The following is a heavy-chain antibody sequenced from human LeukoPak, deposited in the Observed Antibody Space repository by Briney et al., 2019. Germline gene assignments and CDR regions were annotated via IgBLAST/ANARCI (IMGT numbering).Heavy chain of an antibody. CDR2: IGSDGVST. CDR1: GLTLSNYG. D-gene: IGHD6-19*01. Sequence: GGSLRLSCVGSGLTLSNYGMHWVRQAPGKGLEYVSAIGSDGVSTYYADSVKGRFSISRDRSKNTLYLQMGSLRPEDTAVYFCARWLDGYDCWGQGALVTVSS. V-gene: IGHV3-64*02. J-gene: IGHJ4*02. CDR3: ARWLDGYDC.